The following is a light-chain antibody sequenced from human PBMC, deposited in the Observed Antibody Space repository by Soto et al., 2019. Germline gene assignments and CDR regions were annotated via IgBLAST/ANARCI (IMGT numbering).Light chain of an antibody. CDR1: QSIGNW. CDR3: QQYKSYPLT. Sequence: IRMTQSPSTQSASVGDRVTITCRASQSIGNWLAWYQQKPGRAPKFLIYEASSLESGVPSRFSGSGSGTEFTLTISGLQPDDFATYYCQQYKSYPLTFGQGTKVDIK. V-gene: IGKV1-5*03. J-gene: IGKJ1*01. CDR2: EAS.